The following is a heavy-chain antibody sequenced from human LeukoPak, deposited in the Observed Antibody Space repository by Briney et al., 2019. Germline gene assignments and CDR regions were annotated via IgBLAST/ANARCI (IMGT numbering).Heavy chain of an antibody. V-gene: IGHV3-21*01. CDR1: GFSFSEYG. CDR3: ARDRQTLRLGELSLYS. D-gene: IGHD3-16*02. CDR2: ISSSISYK. J-gene: IGHJ5*02. Sequence: PGGSLRLSCVASGFSFSEYGMTWVRQAPGKGLEWASFISSSISYKYYADSVKGRFTISRDNAKKSLYLEMNSLRAEDTAVYYCARDRQTLRLGELSLYSWGQGTLVTVSS.